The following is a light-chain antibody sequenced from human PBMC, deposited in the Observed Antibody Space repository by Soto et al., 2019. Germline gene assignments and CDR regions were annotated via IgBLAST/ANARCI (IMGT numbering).Light chain of an antibody. J-gene: IGKJ1*01. CDR3: QHYGYSLWT. V-gene: IGKV3-20*01. Sequence: EIVLTQSPGTLSLSPGHTATFSCRASQSLTSSYLAWYQQRPGQAPSLLIYGVSSRATGIPDRFSGTGSGTDFTLTITRLEPEDFAVYYCQHYGYSLWTFGQGT. CDR1: QSLTSSY. CDR2: GVS.